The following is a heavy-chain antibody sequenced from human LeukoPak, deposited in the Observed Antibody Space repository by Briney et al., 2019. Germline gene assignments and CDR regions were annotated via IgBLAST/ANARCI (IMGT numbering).Heavy chain of an antibody. CDR3: AKDRYYDSSGSFDY. CDR2: ISYDGSNK. J-gene: IGHJ4*02. Sequence: GGSLRLSCAASGFTFSNYAMHWVRQAPGKGLEWVAVISYDGSNKYYADSVKGRFTISRDNSKNTLYLQMNSLRAEDTAVYYCAKDRYYDSSGSFDYWGQGTLVIVSS. D-gene: IGHD3-22*01. CDR1: GFTFSNYA. V-gene: IGHV3-30*04.